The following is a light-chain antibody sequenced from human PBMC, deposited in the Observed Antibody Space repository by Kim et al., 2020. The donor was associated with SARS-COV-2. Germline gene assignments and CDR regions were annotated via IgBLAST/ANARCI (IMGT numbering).Light chain of an antibody. CDR3: QQYHHWPPLT. V-gene: IGKV3-15*01. CDR2: GAS. CDR1: QYISNN. Sequence: SPGERATLSCRASQYISNNLAWYQQKPGQAPRLLIFGASTRVTGIPGRFSGSGSGTEFTLTISSLQSEDFAVYYCQQYHHWPPLTFGGGTKVDIK. J-gene: IGKJ4*01.